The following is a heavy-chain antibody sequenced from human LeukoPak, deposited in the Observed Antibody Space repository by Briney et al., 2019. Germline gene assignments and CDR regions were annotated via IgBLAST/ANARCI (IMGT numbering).Heavy chain of an antibody. J-gene: IGHJ6*02. Sequence: ASVKVSCKASGYTFTSYGISWVRQAPGQGLEWMGWISAYNGNTNYAQKLQGRVTMTTDTSTSTAYMELSSLRSEDTAVYYCARRLGIVGATGYYYYGMDVWGQGTTVTVSS. CDR3: ARRLGIVGATGYYYYGMDV. V-gene: IGHV1-18*01. CDR1: GYTFTSYG. D-gene: IGHD1-26*01. CDR2: ISAYNGNT.